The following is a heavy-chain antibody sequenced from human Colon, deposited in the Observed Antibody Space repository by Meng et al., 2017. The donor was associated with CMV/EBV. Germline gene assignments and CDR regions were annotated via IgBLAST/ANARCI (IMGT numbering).Heavy chain of an antibody. V-gene: IGHV5-51*06. CDR2: IYPTDSDT. CDR1: GYTFFSYW. D-gene: IGHD3-10*01. CDR3: ARGGSGSFNWFDS. J-gene: IGHJ5*01. Sequence: GESLKISCTGSGYTFFSYWIGWVRQVPGKGLEWMGIIYPTDSDTRYSPSFQGQVLISADKSMNTAYLELYNLKASDTAIYYCARGGSGSFNWFDSWGQGTLVTVS.